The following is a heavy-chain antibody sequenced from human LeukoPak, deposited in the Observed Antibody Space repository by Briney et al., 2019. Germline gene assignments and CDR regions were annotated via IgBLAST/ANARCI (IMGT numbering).Heavy chain of an antibody. CDR1: GFTFSDYY. V-gene: IGHV3-11*06. CDR2: INTGSTYT. Sequence: GGSLRLSCAASGFTFSDYYMTWIRQAPGKGLEWLSYINTGSTYTNYANSVKGRFTISRDNAKNSLYLQLNSLRAEDTAVYYCATEFLGAVAETGDYWGQGTLVTVSS. D-gene: IGHD6-19*01. CDR3: ATEFLGAVAETGDY. J-gene: IGHJ4*02.